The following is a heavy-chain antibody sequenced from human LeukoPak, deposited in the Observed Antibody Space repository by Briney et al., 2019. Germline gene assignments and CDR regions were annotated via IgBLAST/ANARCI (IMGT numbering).Heavy chain of an antibody. CDR2: INWNGGST. D-gene: IGHD3-16*01. V-gene: IGHV3-20*04. CDR3: ARDYTGEWGNFDY. CDR1: GFTFDDYG. Sequence: PGGSLRLSCAASGFTFDDYGMSWVRHAPGKGLEWVSGINWNGGSTGYADSVKGRFTLSRDNAKNSLYLQMNSLRAEDTALYYCARDYTGEWGNFDYWGQGTLVTVSS. J-gene: IGHJ4*02.